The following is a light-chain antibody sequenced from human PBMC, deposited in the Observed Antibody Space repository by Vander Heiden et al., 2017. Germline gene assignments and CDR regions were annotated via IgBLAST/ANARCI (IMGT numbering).Light chain of an antibody. Sequence: DIVMTQSRLSLPVTPGEPASISCRSSQSLMHSNGYNYLDWYLQKPGQSPQLLIYLGSNRASGVPDRFSGSGSGTDFTLKISRVEAEDGGVYYCMQALQTPRYTFGQGTKLEIK. J-gene: IGKJ2*01. CDR1: QSLMHSNGYNY. CDR2: LGS. CDR3: MQALQTPRYT. V-gene: IGKV2-28*01.